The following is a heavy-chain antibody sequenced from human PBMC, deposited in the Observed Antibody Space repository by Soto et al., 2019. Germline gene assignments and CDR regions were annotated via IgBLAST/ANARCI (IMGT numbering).Heavy chain of an antibody. Sequence: QVQLQQWGAGLLKPSETLSLTCAVSGGSFSGYYWSWIRQPPGKGLEWIGEMNDSGSTKYNASLESRVAISVDTSKGQFSLTLTSVTAADTAVYSCASPRWNYIYWGQGTLVAVSS. J-gene: IGHJ4*02. V-gene: IGHV4-34*01. CDR3: ASPRWNYIY. CDR2: MNDSGST. CDR1: GGSFSGYY. D-gene: IGHD1-7*01.